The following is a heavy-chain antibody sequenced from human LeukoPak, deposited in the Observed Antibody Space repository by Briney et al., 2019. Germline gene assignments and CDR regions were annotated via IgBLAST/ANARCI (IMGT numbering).Heavy chain of an antibody. D-gene: IGHD1-1*01. J-gene: IGHJ6*03. Sequence: PGGSLRLSCTASGFTFSNYWMHWVRQAPGKGLVWVAHTNSGETTTGYAASVKGRFTISRDNAKNTLYLQMNSLRTEDTAVYYCARAVWNDPIYYYYYMDVWGKGTTVTISS. CDR3: ARAVWNDPIYYYYYMDV. CDR1: GFTFSNYW. CDR2: TNSGETTT. V-gene: IGHV3-74*01.